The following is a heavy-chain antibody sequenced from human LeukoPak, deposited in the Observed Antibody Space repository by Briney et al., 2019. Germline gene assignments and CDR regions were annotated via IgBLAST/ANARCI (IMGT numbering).Heavy chain of an antibody. J-gene: IGHJ4*02. Sequence: PGGSLRLSCVASGFTFRNYGMHWVRQAPGKGLEWVAVIWYDGSKQNYADSMKGRFTISRDNSKNTLYLQMNSLRAEDTAVYYCARDETGYDYWGQGTLVTVSS. CDR2: IWYDGSKQ. D-gene: IGHD2-15*01. CDR1: GFTFRNYG. CDR3: ARDETGYDY. V-gene: IGHV3-33*01.